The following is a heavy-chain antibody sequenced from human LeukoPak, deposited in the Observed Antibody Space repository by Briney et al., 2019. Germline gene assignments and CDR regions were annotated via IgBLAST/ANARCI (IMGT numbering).Heavy chain of an antibody. CDR3: ARRAGGYSHPYDY. CDR2: IYSGGNT. D-gene: IGHD5-18*01. V-gene: IGHV3-23*05. Sequence: GGSLRLSCAASGFTFSSYGMSWVRQAPGKGLEWVSFIYSGGNTHYSDSVKGRFTISRDNSKNTLYLQMNSLRADDTAVYYCARRAGGYSHPYDYWGQGTLVTVSS. J-gene: IGHJ4*02. CDR1: GFTFSSYG.